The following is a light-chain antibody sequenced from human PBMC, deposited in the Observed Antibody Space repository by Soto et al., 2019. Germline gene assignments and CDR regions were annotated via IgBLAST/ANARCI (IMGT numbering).Light chain of an antibody. V-gene: IGKV1-6*02. J-gene: IGKJ1*01. Sequence: AIQMIQSPSSLSASVGDRVTITCRASQGIGDHLGWYQQKPGQAPKLLLNAASSLQSGVPSRFSGRSSGAFFTLTISRLQPEDVATYYCLQDHLYPWTFDQGTKVEIK. CDR1: QGIGDH. CDR3: LQDHLYPWT. CDR2: AAS.